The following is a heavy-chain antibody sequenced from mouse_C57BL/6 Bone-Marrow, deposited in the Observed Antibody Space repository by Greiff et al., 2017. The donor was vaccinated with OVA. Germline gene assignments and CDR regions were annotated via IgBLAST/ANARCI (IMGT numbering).Heavy chain of an antibody. V-gene: IGHV14-1*01. CDR3: TTVYYGLWFAY. D-gene: IGHD2-1*01. CDR1: GFNLKDNY. CDR2: IGPEDGDT. J-gene: IGHJ3*01. Sequence: DVQLQGSGAELVRPGASVKLSCTASGFNLKDNYMHWVKQRPEQGLEWIGRIGPEDGDTEYAPKFQGKATMTADTASNTAYLQLSSLKSEDTAVYYCTTVYYGLWFAYWGKGTLVTVSA.